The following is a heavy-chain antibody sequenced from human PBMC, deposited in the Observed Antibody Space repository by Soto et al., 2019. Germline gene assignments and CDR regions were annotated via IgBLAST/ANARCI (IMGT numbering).Heavy chain of an antibody. J-gene: IGHJ5*02. CDR3: ARHSLALRKNNWFDP. V-gene: IGHV4-39*01. CDR1: GDSIISSDFY. CDR2: IFYLGSS. Sequence: TLSLTCTVSGDSIISSDFYWGWVRQPPGKGLEWIGSIFYLGSSYYNPSLKSRVTMSVDTSKNQFSLRLRSVAAADTALYFCARHSLALRKNNWFDPWGQGIMVTVSS. D-gene: IGHD3-3*02.